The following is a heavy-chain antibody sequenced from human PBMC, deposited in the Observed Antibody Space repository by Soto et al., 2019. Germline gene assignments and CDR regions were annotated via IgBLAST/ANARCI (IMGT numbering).Heavy chain of an antibody. Sequence: EVHLVESGGGLVQPGGSLRLSCAGSGFTFSDYYIDWVRQAPGMGLEWVGRSRDKGNSYSTDYAASVKGRFTVSLDTSKNSLYLKMNSLKADDTALYYGARSIPGTTSFDSWGQGTLVTVSS. CDR1: GFTFSDYY. V-gene: IGHV3-72*01. J-gene: IGHJ4*02. CDR2: SRDKGNSYST. D-gene: IGHD1-7*01. CDR3: ARSIPGTTSFDS.